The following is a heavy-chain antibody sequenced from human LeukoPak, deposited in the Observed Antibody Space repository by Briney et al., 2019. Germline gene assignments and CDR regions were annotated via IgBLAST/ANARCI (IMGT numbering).Heavy chain of an antibody. CDR3: ARVGSRKFDY. D-gene: IGHD2-15*01. V-gene: IGHV3-48*02. Sequence: GGSLRLSCAASGFTFSSYSMNWVRQAPGKELEWLSFIGSTNSTIYYADSVKGRFTISRDNAKNSLYLQTNSLRDEDTAVYYCARVGSRKFDYWGQGTLVTVSS. J-gene: IGHJ4*02. CDR1: GFTFSSYS. CDR2: IGSTNSTI.